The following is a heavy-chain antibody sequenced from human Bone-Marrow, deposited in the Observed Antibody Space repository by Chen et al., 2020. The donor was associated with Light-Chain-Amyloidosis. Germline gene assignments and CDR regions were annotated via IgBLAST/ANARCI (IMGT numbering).Heavy chain of an antibody. Sequence: EVQLVESGGGLVKPGGSLRLSCAASGFTFSSHAMTWVRQAPGKGLEWLSSISSNSNKYYADSVKGRFTISRDDAMNSVYLQVSSLGAEDTAIYYCARPTSVWLQLTAGGNFWGQGTLVTVSS. V-gene: IGHV3-21*02. CDR1: GFTFSSHA. J-gene: IGHJ4*02. CDR2: ISSNSNK. D-gene: IGHD6-19*01. CDR3: ARPTSVWLQLTAGGNF.